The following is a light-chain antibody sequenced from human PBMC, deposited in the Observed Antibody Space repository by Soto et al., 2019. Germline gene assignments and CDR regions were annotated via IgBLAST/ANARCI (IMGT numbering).Light chain of an antibody. CDR1: NSNIGTNY. CDR2: VVS. CDR3: SSFTSTSTYV. J-gene: IGLJ1*01. V-gene: IGLV2-14*01. Sequence: QSVLTQPPSASETPGQRVTISCSGSNSNIGTNYVFWYQQHPGKAPKLLIYVVSGRPSGVSGVSDRFSGSKSGNTASLTISGLQAEDEADYYCSSFTSTSTYVFGTGTKLTVL.